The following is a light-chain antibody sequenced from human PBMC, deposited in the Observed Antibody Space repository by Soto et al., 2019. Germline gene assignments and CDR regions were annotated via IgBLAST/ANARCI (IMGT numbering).Light chain of an antibody. V-gene: IGKV1-39*01. CDR1: QTISNY. CDR3: QQTYSSLMYT. J-gene: IGKJ2*01. Sequence: DIQMTQSPSSLSASVGDRVTITCRASQTISNYLNWYQQKPGKAPKLLIFAASNLQSGVPSRFRGSGSATYFTLTISSLQPEDFATYYCQQTYSSLMYTFGQGTKLEIK. CDR2: AAS.